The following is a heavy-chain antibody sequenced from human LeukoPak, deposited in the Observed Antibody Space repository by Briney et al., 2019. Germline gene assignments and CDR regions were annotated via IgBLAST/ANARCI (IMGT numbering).Heavy chain of an antibody. CDR2: IIPIFGTA. D-gene: IGHD3-22*01. Sequence: ASVKVSCKASGGTFSSYAISWVRQAPGQGLEWMEGIIPIFGTANYAQKFQGRVTITADESTSTAYMELSSLRSEDTAVYYCARAPYDSSDHAHQMGYYFDYWGQGTLVTVSS. V-gene: IGHV1-69*13. CDR1: GGTFSSYA. CDR3: ARAPYDSSDHAHQMGYYFDY. J-gene: IGHJ4*02.